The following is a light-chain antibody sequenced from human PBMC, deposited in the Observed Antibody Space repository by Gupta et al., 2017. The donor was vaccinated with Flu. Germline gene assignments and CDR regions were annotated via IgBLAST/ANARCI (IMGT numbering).Light chain of an antibody. V-gene: IGKV4-1*01. CDR3: QQYYSSLAWT. CDR2: WAS. Sequence: DIVMTQSPDSLAVSRGERATINCKSSQSVLYSSDNKNYLAWFQQRPGQPPTLLIYWASTRESGVPDRFSGSGSGTDFTLTISSLQAEDVAVYYCQQYYSSLAWTFGQGTKVEIK. CDR1: QSVLYSSDNKNY. J-gene: IGKJ1*01.